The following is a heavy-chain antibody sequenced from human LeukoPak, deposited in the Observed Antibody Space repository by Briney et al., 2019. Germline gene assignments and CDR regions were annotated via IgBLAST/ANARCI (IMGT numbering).Heavy chain of an antibody. CDR2: IYTSGST. CDR1: GGSISSGSYY. J-gene: IGHJ5*02. V-gene: IGHV4-61*02. Sequence: PSETLSLTCTVSGGSISSGSYYWSWIRQPAGKGLEWIGRIYTSGSTNYNPSLKSRVTISVDTSKNQFSLKLSSVTAADTAVYYCARDFGGYSYGSASLWFDPWGQGTLVTVSS. D-gene: IGHD5-18*01. CDR3: ARDFGGYSYGSASLWFDP.